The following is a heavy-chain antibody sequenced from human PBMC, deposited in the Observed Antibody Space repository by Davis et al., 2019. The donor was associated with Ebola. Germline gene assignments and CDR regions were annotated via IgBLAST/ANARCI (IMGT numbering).Heavy chain of an antibody. CDR2: IYYSGST. CDR1: GGSISNYY. Sequence: SETLSLTCTVSGGSISNYYWSWIRQPPGKGLEWIGYIYYSGSTYYNPSLKSRVTISVDTSKNQFSLKLSSVTAADTAVYYCARDQTSYPFDYWGQGTLVTVSS. J-gene: IGHJ4*02. V-gene: IGHV4-59*01. D-gene: IGHD1-26*01. CDR3: ARDQTSYPFDY.